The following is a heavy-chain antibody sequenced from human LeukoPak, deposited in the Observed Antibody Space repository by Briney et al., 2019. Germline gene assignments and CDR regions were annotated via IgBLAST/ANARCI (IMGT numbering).Heavy chain of an antibody. V-gene: IGHV4-38-2*02. CDR1: GYSISSGYY. D-gene: IGHD3-22*01. J-gene: IGHJ3*02. Sequence: SETLSLTXTVSGYSISSGYYWGWIRQPPGKGLEWIGSIYHSGSTYYNPSLKSRVTISVDTSKNQFSLKLSSVAAADTAVYYCARDPYYYDSSGSQRGDAFDIWGQGTMVTVSS. CDR2: IYHSGST. CDR3: ARDPYYYDSSGSQRGDAFDI.